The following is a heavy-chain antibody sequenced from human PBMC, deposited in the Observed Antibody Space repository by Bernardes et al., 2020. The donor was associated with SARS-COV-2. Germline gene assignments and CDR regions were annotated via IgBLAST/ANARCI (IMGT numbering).Heavy chain of an antibody. CDR2: IYYSGST. D-gene: IGHD5-12*01. V-gene: IGHV4-59*01. J-gene: IGHJ4*02. CDR3: ARGVEMATITFDY. CDR1: GGSISSYY. Sequence: TLSLTCTVSGGSISSYYWSWIRQPPGKGLEWLGYIYYSGSTNYNPSLKSRVTISVDTSKNQFSLKLSSVTAADTAVYYCARGVEMATITFDYWGQGTLVTVSS.